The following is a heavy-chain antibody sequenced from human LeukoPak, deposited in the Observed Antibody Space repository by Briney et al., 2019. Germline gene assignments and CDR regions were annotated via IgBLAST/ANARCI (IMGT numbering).Heavy chain of an antibody. CDR1: GFTFSSYA. CDR3: ARGAQGDV. V-gene: IGHV3-30-3*01. Sequence: GGSLRLSCAASGFTFSSYAMHWVRQAPGKGLEWVAVISYDGSNKYYADSVKGRFTTSRDNSKNTLYLQMNSLRAEDTAVYYCARGAQGDVWGKGTTVTVSS. J-gene: IGHJ6*04. CDR2: ISYDGSNK.